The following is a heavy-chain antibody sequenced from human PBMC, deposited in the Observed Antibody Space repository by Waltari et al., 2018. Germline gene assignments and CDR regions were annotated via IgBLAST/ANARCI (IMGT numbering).Heavy chain of an antibody. CDR1: GGYLSSSSYY. CDR2: IYYSGST. CDR3: ARWRGSIYGMDV. D-gene: IGHD3-3*01. Sequence: QLQLQESGPGLVKPSETLSLTCTVSGGYLSSSSYYWGWSRQPPGKGLEWIGSIYYSGSTYYNPSLKSRVTISVDTSKNQFSLKLSSVTAADTAVYYCARWRGSIYGMDVWGQGTTVTVSS. J-gene: IGHJ6*02. V-gene: IGHV4-39*01.